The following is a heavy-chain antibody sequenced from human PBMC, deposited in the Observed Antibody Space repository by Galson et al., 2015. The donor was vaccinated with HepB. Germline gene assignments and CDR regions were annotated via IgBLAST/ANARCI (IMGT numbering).Heavy chain of an antibody. J-gene: IGHJ4*02. CDR3: AHLFIGSAYYGTFDY. Sequence: PALVKPTQTLTLTCTFSGFSLSISGVGVGWIRQPPGKALEWLALISWDDDKRYSPSLKNRLTNTKDTSKNQVVLTMTNMDPVDTATYYCAHLFIGSAYYGTFDYWGQGTLVTVSS. CDR2: ISWDDDK. D-gene: IGHD3-22*01. CDR1: GFSLSISGVG. V-gene: IGHV2-5*02.